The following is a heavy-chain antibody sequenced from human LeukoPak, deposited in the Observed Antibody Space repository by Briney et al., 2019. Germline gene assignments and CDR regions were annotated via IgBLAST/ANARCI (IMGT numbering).Heavy chain of an antibody. V-gene: IGHV3-30*04. J-gene: IGHJ6*02. Sequence: GRSLRLSCAASGFTFSSYAMHWVRQSPGKGLEWVAVISYDGSNKYYADSVKGRFTISRDNSKNTLYLQMNSLRAEDTAVYYCARGRDIVVVPAAISSVGRTPPYYYYGMDVWGQGTTVTVSS. CDR3: ARGRDIVVVPAAISSVGRTPPYYYYGMDV. CDR1: GFTFSSYA. D-gene: IGHD2-2*01. CDR2: ISYDGSNK.